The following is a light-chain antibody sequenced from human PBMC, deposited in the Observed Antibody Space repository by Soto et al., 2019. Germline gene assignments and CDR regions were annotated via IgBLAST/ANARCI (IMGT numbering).Light chain of an antibody. CDR1: SRDVGGYNY. V-gene: IGLV2-14*01. CDR2: DVG. CDR3: SSYSSSSTVL. Sequence: QSALTQPASVSGSPGQSITSSCTGTSRDVGGYNYVSWYQQHPGKAPKLIIYDVGNRPSGVSDRFSGSKSGNTASLTISGLQAEDEADYYCSSYSSSSTVLFGGGTKLTVL. J-gene: IGLJ2*01.